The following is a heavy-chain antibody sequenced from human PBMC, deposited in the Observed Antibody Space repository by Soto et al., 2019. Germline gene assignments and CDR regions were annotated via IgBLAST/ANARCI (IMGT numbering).Heavy chain of an antibody. Sequence: PSETLSLTCTVSGGSISNFYWSWIRQPPGKGLEWIGYVYYTGSTSYNPSLKRRVTFSADSSRGQFSLGLNSVTAADTAVYYCARTFLGPDLLADSFVDYYYYMDVWGQGTTVTVSS. CDR2: VYYTGST. V-gene: IGHV4-59*08. D-gene: IGHD3-9*01. CDR3: ARTFLGPDLLADSFVDYYYYMDV. J-gene: IGHJ6*03. CDR1: GGSISNFY.